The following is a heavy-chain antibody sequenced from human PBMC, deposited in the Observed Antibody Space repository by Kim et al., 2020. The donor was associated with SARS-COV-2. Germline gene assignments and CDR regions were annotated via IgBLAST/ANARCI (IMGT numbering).Heavy chain of an antibody. J-gene: IGHJ2*01. V-gene: IGHV4-39*01. CDR3: ARHPRVDILTGYPLSGGSWYFDL. CDR2: IYYSGST. CDR1: GGSISSSSYY. Sequence: SETLSLTCTVSGGSISSSSYYWGWIRQPPGKGLEWIGSIYYSGSTYYNPSLKSRVTISVDTSKNQFSLKLSSVTAADTAVYYCARHPRVDILTGYPLSGGSWYFDLWGRGTLVTVSS. D-gene: IGHD3-9*01.